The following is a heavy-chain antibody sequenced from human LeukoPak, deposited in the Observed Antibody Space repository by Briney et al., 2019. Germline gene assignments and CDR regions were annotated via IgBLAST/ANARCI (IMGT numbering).Heavy chain of an antibody. CDR1: GFTFSSYA. CDR3: ARARFGGPRYYGMDV. D-gene: IGHD3-10*01. V-gene: IGHV3-30-3*01. CDR2: ISYDGSNK. Sequence: PGGSLRLSCAASGFTFSSYAMHWVRQAPGKGLEWVAVISYDGSNKYYADSVKGRFTISRDNSKNTLYLQMNSLRAEDTAVYYCARARFGGPRYYGMDVWGQGTTVTVSS. J-gene: IGHJ6*02.